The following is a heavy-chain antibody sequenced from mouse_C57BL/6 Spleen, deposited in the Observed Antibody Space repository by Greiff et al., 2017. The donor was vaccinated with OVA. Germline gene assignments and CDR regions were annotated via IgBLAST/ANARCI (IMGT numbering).Heavy chain of an antibody. CDR3: ANYYGSGDAWFAY. Sequence: VQLQQSGPGLVKPSQSLSLTCSVTGYSITSGYYWNWIRQFPGNKLEWMGYISYDGSNNYNPSLKNRIPITRDTSTNQCFLKLNSVTTEDTATYCGANYYGSGDAWFAYWGQGTLVTVSA. CDR2: ISYDGSN. CDR1: GYSITSGYY. V-gene: IGHV3-6*01. J-gene: IGHJ3*01. D-gene: IGHD1-1*01.